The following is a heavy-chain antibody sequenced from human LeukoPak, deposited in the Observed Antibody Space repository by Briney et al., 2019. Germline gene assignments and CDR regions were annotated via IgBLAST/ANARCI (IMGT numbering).Heavy chain of an antibody. J-gene: IGHJ4*02. Sequence: ASVKVSCKASGYTFTGYYMHWVRQAPGQGLEWMGRINPNSGGTNYAQKFQGRVTMTRDTSISTAYMELSRLRSDDTAVYYCARVNCSGGSCYFDYWGQGTLVTVSS. CDR1: GYTFTGYY. CDR2: INPNSGGT. D-gene: IGHD2-15*01. V-gene: IGHV1-2*06. CDR3: ARVNCSGGSCYFDY.